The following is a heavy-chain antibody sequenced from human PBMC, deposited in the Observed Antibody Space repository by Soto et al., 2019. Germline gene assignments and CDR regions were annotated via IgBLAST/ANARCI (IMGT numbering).Heavy chain of an antibody. CDR1: GYTFSSYT. CDR3: ARDRDVVLVPPPTYDYYYYGMDV. J-gene: IGHJ6*02. V-gene: IGHV1-18*04. CDR2: ISFNNGDT. D-gene: IGHD2-8*02. Sequence: QVQLVQSGPEVKKPGASVKVSCKTSGYTFSSYTISWVRQAPGQGLEWMGWISFNNGDTKYAQKFQGRLTMTTDTSTSTAHMELRSLRSDDTAVYYCARDRDVVLVPPPTYDYYYYGMDVWGQGTTVTVSS.